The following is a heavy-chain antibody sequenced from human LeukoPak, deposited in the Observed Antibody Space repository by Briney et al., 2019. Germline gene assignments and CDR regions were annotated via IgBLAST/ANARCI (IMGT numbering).Heavy chain of an antibody. D-gene: IGHD6-13*01. CDR2: IYYSGST. CDR3: ARSSSSWIFDY. CDR1: GGSISSGGYY. V-gene: IGHV4-31*03. J-gene: IGHJ4*02. Sequence: SETLSLTCTVSGGSISSGGYYWNWIRQHPGRGLEWIGYIYYSGSTDSNPSLKSRLFISVDASKNQLSLKLSSVTAADTAVYYCARSSSSWIFDYWGQGTLVTVSS.